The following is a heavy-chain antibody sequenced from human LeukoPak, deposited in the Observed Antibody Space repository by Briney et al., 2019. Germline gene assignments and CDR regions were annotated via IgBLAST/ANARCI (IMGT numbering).Heavy chain of an antibody. V-gene: IGHV3-30*04. CDR1: GFTFSSYA. J-gene: IGHJ4*02. CDR3: ARDPAADQFGDSGY. D-gene: IGHD3-10*01. CDR2: ISYDGSNK. Sequence: PGGSLRLSCAASGFTFSSYAMHWVRQAPGKGLEWVAVISYDGSNKYYADSVKGRFTISRDNSKNTLYLQMNSLRAEDTAVYYCARDPAADQFGDSGYWGQGTLVTVSS.